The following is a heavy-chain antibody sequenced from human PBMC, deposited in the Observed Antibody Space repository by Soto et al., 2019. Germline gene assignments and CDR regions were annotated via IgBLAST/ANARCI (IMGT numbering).Heavy chain of an antibody. D-gene: IGHD1-26*01. Sequence: ASVKVSCKASGYTFTGHYIHWVRQAPEQGPEWMGEVGPESGATRYAEKFQGRVTMTLDTSITTVYMELKNLSPDDTAVYYCGRGRSGQIVVFYWGQGTPVTVSS. CDR2: VGPESGAT. CDR1: GYTFTGHY. V-gene: IGHV1-2*02. J-gene: IGHJ4*02. CDR3: GRGRSGQIVVFY.